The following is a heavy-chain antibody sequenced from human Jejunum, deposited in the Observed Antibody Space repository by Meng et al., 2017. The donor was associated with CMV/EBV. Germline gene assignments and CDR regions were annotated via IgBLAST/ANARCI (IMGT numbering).Heavy chain of an antibody. Sequence: CTVTGDSINSRSYFWSWIRQPAGKGLEWIGRIYTSGGTNYNPSLESRVTISADTSKNQFSLKLSSLTAADTAFYYCARETSAIMVDYWGQGHPVTVSS. CDR2: IYTSGGT. V-gene: IGHV4-61*02. CDR3: ARETSAIMVDY. D-gene: IGHD3-16*01. J-gene: IGHJ4*02. CDR1: GDSINSRSYF.